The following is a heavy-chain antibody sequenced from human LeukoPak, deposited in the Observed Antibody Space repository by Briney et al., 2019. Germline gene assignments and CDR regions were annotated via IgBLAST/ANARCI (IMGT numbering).Heavy chain of an antibody. J-gene: IGHJ6*03. V-gene: IGHV1-8*02. Sequence: ASVKVSCKASGGTFSSYAINWVRQATGQGLEWMGWMNPNSGNTGYAQKFQGRVTMTRNTSISTAYMELSSLRSEDTAVYYCARGDYYGSGSYGDYYYYMDVWGKGTTVTISS. CDR1: GGTFSSYA. D-gene: IGHD3-10*01. CDR3: ARGDYYGSGSYGDYYYYMDV. CDR2: MNPNSGNT.